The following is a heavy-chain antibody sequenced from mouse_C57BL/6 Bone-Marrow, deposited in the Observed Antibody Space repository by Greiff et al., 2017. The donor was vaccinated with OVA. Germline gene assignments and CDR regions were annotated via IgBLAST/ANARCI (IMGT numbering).Heavy chain of an antibody. CDR3: AINYDGYYWFAY. Sequence: VQLQQSGPELVKPGASVKISCKASGYAFSSSWMNWVKQRPGKGLEWIGRIYPGDGDTNYNGKFKGKATLTADKSSSTAYMQLSSLTSEDSAVYFCAINYDGYYWFAYWGQGTLVTVSA. V-gene: IGHV1-82*01. D-gene: IGHD2-3*01. CDR2: IYPGDGDT. CDR1: GYAFSSSW. J-gene: IGHJ3*01.